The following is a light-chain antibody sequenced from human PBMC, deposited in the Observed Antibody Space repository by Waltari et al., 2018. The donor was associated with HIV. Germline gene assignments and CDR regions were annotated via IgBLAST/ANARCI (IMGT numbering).Light chain of an antibody. CDR1: ISNTGGNF. Sequence: QSVVTQPPSASGTPGQNISISCSGDISNTGGNFLYWYQQRPGTAPRLLISRNEQRPSGVPDRFSGSKSATSAYLAISGLRSEDEADYHCSTWDNSLSHWVFGGGTKVTVL. CDR2: RNE. J-gene: IGLJ3*02. V-gene: IGLV1-47*01. CDR3: STWDNSLSHWV.